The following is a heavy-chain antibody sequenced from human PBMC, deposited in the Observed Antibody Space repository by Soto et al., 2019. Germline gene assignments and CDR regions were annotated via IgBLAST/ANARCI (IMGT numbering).Heavy chain of an antibody. J-gene: IGHJ1*01. D-gene: IGHD1-26*01. CDR3: ARWEIDEVLQH. Sequence: SETLSLTCAVYGGSFSGYYWSWIRQPPGKGLEWIGEINHSGSTNYNPSLKSRVTISVDTSKNQFSLRLSSVTAADTAVYYCARWEIDEVLQHWGQGTLVTVSS. CDR2: INHSGST. V-gene: IGHV4-34*01. CDR1: GGSFSGYY.